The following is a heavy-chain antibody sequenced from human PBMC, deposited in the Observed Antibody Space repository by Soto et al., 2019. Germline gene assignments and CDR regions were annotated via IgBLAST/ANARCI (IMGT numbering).Heavy chain of an antibody. V-gene: IGHV1-69*08. CDR3: ARDLRDASSRPRMDV. J-gene: IGHJ6*02. D-gene: IGHD6-13*01. Sequence: QVQLVQSGAEVKKPGSSVKVSCKASGGTFSSYTISWVRQAPGQGLEWMGRIIPILGIANYAQKFQGRVTITADKSTSTAYMELSSLRSEDTAVYYCARDLRDASSRPRMDVWGQGTTVTVSS. CDR2: IIPILGIA. CDR1: GGTFSSYT.